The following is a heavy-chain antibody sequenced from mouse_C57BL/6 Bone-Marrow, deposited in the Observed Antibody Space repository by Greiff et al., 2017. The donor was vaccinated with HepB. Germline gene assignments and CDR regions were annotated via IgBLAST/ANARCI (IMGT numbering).Heavy chain of an antibody. Sequence: VKLVESGPGLVQPSQSLSITCTVSGFSLTSYGVHWVRQPPGKGLEWLGVIWSGGSTDYNAAFISRLSISKDNSKSQVFFKMNSLQADDTAIYYCAKLTGSDAYWGQGTLVTVSA. D-gene: IGHD4-1*01. CDR3: AKLTGSDAY. J-gene: IGHJ3*01. CDR2: IWSGGST. CDR1: GFSLTSYG. V-gene: IGHV2-4*01.